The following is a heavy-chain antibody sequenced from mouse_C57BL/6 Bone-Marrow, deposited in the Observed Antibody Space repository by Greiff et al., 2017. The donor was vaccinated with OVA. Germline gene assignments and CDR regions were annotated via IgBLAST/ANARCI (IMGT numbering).Heavy chain of an antibody. V-gene: IGHV3-1*01. J-gene: IGHJ4*01. CDR2: ISYSGST. CDR1: GYSITSGYD. D-gene: IGHD3-2*02. Sequence: EVQLQESGPGMVKPSQSLSLTCTVTGYSITSGYDWHWIRHFPGNKLEWMGYISYSGSTNYNPSLKSRISITHDTSKNHFFLKLNSVTTEDTATYYCARGGSGYRYYYAMDYWGQGTSVTVSS. CDR3: ARGGSGYRYYYAMDY.